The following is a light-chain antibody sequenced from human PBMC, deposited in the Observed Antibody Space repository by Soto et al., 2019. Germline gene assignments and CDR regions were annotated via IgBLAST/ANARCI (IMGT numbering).Light chain of an antibody. Sequence: DIPMTQSPSTLSASVGDRVTITCRASQSISSCLAWYQQKPGKAPKLLIYDASSLESGVSSRFRGSGSGTEFTLTISSLQPDDFATYYCQQYNSSLYTFGQGTKLELK. V-gene: IGKV1-5*01. J-gene: IGKJ2*01. CDR1: QSISSC. CDR2: DAS. CDR3: QQYNSSLYT.